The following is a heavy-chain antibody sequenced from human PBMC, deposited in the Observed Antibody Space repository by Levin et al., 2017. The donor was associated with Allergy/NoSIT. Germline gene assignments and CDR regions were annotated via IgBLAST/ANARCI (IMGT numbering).Heavy chain of an antibody. D-gene: IGHD5-18*01. CDR3: AKDGGREQLWSYWYFDL. J-gene: IGHJ2*01. CDR2: ISYDGSNK. V-gene: IGHV3-30*18. Sequence: LSLTCAASGFTFSSSGMHWVRQAPGKGLEWVAVISYDGSNKYYADSVKGRFTISRDNSKNTLYLRMNSLRAEDTAVYYCAKDGGREQLWSYWYFDLWGRGTLVTVSS. CDR1: GFTFSSSG.